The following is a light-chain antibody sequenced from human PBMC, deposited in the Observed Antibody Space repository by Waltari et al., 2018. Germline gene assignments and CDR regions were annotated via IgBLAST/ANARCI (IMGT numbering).Light chain of an antibody. V-gene: IGKV1-16*01. CDR1: QGIGNN. J-gene: IGKJ1*01. CDR3: QQGYSYPRT. CDR2: RAS. Sequence: IQMTQSPSSLSASLGDTVTITCQASQGIGNNLNWYQQKPGKAPKLLIYRASSLQSGIPSRFSGSGSGTDFTLTISSLQPEDFATYYCQQGYSYPRTFGQGTKVEIK.